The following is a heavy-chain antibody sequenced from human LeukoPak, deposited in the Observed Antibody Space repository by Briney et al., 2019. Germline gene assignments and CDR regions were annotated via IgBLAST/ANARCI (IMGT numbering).Heavy chain of an antibody. CDR1: GFRFNTYG. CDR3: VREAGSDYLFDS. J-gene: IGHJ4*02. D-gene: IGHD4-17*01. CDR2: IWFDGSQQ. Sequence: GGSLRLSCEASGFRFNTYGMHWVRQAPGKGLAWVAVIWFDGSQQYYADSVKGRFAISRDNSKNMVFLQTNSLRVEDTGIYYCVREAGSDYLFDSWGQGTLVTVSS. V-gene: IGHV3-33*01.